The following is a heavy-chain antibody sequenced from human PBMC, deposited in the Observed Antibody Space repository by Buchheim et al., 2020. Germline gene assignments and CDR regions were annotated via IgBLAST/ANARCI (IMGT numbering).Heavy chain of an antibody. V-gene: IGHV3-7*01. CDR2: INHDGREE. Sequence: EVQLVESGGGLVQPGGSLRLSCATSGFTFSDYWMSWVRRTPGKGLEWVANINHDGREEYYVDSMKGRFTISRDNAKNSLYLQMNSLRAEDTAVYYCASLYSGSYGYFQHWGQGTL. CDR3: ASLYSGSYGYFQH. J-gene: IGHJ1*01. D-gene: IGHD1-26*01. CDR1: GFTFSDYW.